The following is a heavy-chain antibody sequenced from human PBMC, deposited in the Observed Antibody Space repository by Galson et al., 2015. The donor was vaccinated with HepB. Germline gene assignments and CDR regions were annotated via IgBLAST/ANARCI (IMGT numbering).Heavy chain of an antibody. V-gene: IGHV3-23*01. J-gene: IGHJ4*02. D-gene: IGHD2-2*01. CDR1: GFTFSSYA. CDR3: AKEALGRGVVPAARGGAGSGGLLDY. Sequence: SLRLSCAASGFTFSSYAMSWVRQAPGKGLEWVSAISGSGGSTYYADSVKGRFTISRDNSKNTLYLQMNSLRAEDTAVYYCAKEALGRGVVPAARGGAGSGGLLDYWGQGTLVTVSS. CDR2: ISGSGGST.